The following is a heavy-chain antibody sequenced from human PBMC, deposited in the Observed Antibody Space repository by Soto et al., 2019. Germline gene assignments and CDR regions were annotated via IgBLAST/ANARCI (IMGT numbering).Heavy chain of an antibody. V-gene: IGHV3-30*18. CDR3: AKDGTGTTPNWFDP. CDR1: GFTFSNFG. J-gene: IGHJ5*02. CDR2: ISYDGSNQ. D-gene: IGHD1-1*01. Sequence: GGSLRLSCAASGFTFSNFGMHWVRQAPGKGLEWVTVISYDGSNQYYADSVKGRFTISRDNSKNTLYLQMNSLRAEDTAVYYCAKDGTGTTPNWFDPWGHGTLVTVSS.